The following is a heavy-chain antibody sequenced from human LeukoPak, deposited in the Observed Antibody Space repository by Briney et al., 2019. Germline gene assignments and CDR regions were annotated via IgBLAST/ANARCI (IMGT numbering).Heavy chain of an antibody. CDR2: ISWNSGSI. CDR3: AKDMRSGTTAGIFDY. V-gene: IGHV3-9*03. J-gene: IGHJ4*02. CDR1: GFTFDDYA. D-gene: IGHD6-19*01. Sequence: GGSLRLSCAASGFTFDDYAMHWVRQAPGKGLELVSGISWNSGSIGYADSVKGRFTISRDNAKNSLYLQMNSLRAEDMALYYCAKDMRSGTTAGIFDYWGQGTLVTVSS.